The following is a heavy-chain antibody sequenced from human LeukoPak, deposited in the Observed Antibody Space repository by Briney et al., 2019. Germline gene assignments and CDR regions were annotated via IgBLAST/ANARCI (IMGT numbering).Heavy chain of an antibody. CDR1: GDSISSGVYY. D-gene: IGHD1-26*01. Sequence: SQTLSLTCSVSGDSISSGVYYWSWIRQHPGKGLEWIGYIYYSGSTYYNPSLKSRVTISVDTSKNQFSLNLSSVTAADTAVYHCARCGGSQSYYGMDVWGQGTTVTVSS. CDR2: IYYSGST. V-gene: IGHV4-31*03. CDR3: ARCGGSQSYYGMDV. J-gene: IGHJ6*02.